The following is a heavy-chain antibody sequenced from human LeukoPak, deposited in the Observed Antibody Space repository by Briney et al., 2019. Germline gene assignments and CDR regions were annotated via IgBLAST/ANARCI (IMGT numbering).Heavy chain of an antibody. CDR1: GGSISSSSYY. V-gene: IGHV4-39*07. Sequence: SETLSLTCTVSGGSISSSSYYWGWIRQPPGKGLEWIGSIYYSGSTYYNPSLKSRVTISVDTSKNQFSLKLSSVTAADTAVYYCATLNPGTAMVDYWGQGTLVTVSS. CDR3: ATLNPGTAMVDY. D-gene: IGHD5-18*01. J-gene: IGHJ4*02. CDR2: IYYSGST.